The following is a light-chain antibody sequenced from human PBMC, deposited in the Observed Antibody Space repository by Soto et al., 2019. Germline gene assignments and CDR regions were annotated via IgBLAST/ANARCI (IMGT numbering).Light chain of an antibody. J-gene: IGLJ1*01. CDR2: DNN. CDR1: SSNIGKNY. Sequence: QAVVTQPPSVSAAPGQKVTISCSGSSSNIGKNYVSWYQQFPGTAPKLLIYDNNKRPSGIPDRFSGSKSGTSATLGITGLQTGDEADYYCGTWDSSLSAGGVFGTGTKLTVL. V-gene: IGLV1-51*01. CDR3: GTWDSSLSAGGV.